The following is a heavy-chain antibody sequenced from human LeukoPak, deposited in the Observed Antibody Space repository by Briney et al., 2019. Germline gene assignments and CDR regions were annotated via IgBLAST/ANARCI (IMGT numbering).Heavy chain of an antibody. CDR3: AKDRTVTTAVGDY. D-gene: IGHD4-11*01. Sequence: GGSLRLSCAASGFTFSGYAMSWVRQAPGKGLEWVSAISGSGGSTYYADSVKGRFTISRDNSKNTLYLQMNSLRAEDTAVYYCAKDRTVTTAVGDYWGQGTLVTVSS. V-gene: IGHV3-23*01. CDR2: ISGSGGST. J-gene: IGHJ4*02. CDR1: GFTFSGYA.